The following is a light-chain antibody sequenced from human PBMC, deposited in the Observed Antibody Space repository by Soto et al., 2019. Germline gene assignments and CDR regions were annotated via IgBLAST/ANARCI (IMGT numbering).Light chain of an antibody. Sequence: QSVLTQPASVSGSPGQSITVSCTGTSSDVGRYNFVSWFQQHPDKVPKLIIYDVVNRPSGVSSRFSGSKSANVASLTISGLQADDDADYYCCSYSSSDSYVFGTGTRSPS. J-gene: IGLJ1*01. CDR1: SSDVGRYNF. CDR2: DVV. V-gene: IGLV2-14*03. CDR3: CSYSSSDSYV.